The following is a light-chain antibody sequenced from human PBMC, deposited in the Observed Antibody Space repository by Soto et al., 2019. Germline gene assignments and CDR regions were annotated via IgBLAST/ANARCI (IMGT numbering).Light chain of an antibody. CDR3: CSYAGDRTYV. CDR2: EGT. V-gene: IGLV2-23*01. Sequence: QSALTQPASVSGSPGQSITISCTGTRSDVGSYNLVSWYQQHPGKAPKLMIYEGTKRPSGVSDRFSGSRSGNTASLTISGVQAEDAADYYCCSYAGDRTYVFGTGTKVTV. J-gene: IGLJ1*01. CDR1: RSDVGSYNL.